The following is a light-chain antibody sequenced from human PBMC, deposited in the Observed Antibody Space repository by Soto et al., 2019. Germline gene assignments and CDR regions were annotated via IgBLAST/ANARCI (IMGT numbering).Light chain of an antibody. Sequence: EIVMTQSPATLSVSPGARATLSCRTSQSVSSNLAWYQQKPGQAPRLLIYGASTRATGIPARFSGSGSGTEFTRTSSSLQPEDFAVDYWQQYNNWPPYTFGQGTKLEIK. V-gene: IGKV3-15*01. J-gene: IGKJ2*01. CDR3: QQYNNWPPYT. CDR1: QSVSSN. CDR2: GAS.